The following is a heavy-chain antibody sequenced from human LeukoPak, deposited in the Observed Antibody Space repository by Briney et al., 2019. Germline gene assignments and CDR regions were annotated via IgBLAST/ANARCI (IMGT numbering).Heavy chain of an antibody. CDR1: GGSVRSGTYY. V-gene: IGHV4-61*01. D-gene: IGHD2-15*01. CDR3: ARVDCSGGSCYGGWFDP. Sequence: SETLSLTCTVSGGSVRSGTYYWSWIRQPPGKGLEWIGYVYFTGNTNYNPSLKSRVTISVDTSKNQSSLKLSSVTATDTAVYYCARVDCSGGSCYGGWFDPWGQGTLVTVSS. CDR2: VYFTGNT. J-gene: IGHJ5*02.